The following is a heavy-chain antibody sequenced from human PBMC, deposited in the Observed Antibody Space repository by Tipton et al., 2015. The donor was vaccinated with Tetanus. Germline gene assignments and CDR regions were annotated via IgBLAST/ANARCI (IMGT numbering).Heavy chain of an antibody. Sequence: SLRLSCAASGFTFSSYAMSWVRQAPGKGLEWVSAISGSGGSTYYADSVKGRFTISRDNSKNTLYLQMNSLRAEDTAGYYCAKDLALTYYDSSGYFDYWGQGTLVTVSS. V-gene: IGHV3-23*01. D-gene: IGHD3-22*01. CDR2: ISGSGGST. J-gene: IGHJ4*02. CDR1: GFTFSSYA. CDR3: AKDLALTYYDSSGYFDY.